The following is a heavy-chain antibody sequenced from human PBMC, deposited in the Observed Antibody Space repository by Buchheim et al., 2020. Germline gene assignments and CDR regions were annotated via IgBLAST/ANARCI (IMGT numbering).Heavy chain of an antibody. CDR3: AKVGVEYSSSSGYFDY. Sequence: EVQLVESGGGLVKPGGSLRLSCAASGFTFSSYSMNWVRQAPGKGLEWVSAISGSGGSTYYADSVKGRFTISRDNSKNTLYLQMNSLRAEDTAVYYCAKVGVEYSSSSGYFDYWGQGTL. CDR1: GFTFSSYS. CDR2: ISGSGGST. J-gene: IGHJ4*02. D-gene: IGHD6-6*01. V-gene: IGHV3-23*04.